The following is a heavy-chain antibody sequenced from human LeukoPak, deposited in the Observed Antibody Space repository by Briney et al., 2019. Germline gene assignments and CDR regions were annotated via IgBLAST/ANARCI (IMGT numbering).Heavy chain of an antibody. CDR2: ISSSSSYI. V-gene: IGHV3-21*01. D-gene: IGHD6-13*01. CDR3: ARDEFIAAAGLSGINYYYYGMDV. J-gene: IGHJ6*02. CDR1: GFTFSSYS. Sequence: GGSLRLSCAASGFTFSSYSMTWVRQAPGKGLEWVSSISSSSSYIYYVDSVKGRFTISRDNAKNSLYLQMNSLRAEDTAVYYCARDEFIAAAGLSGINYYYYGMDVWGQGTTVTVSS.